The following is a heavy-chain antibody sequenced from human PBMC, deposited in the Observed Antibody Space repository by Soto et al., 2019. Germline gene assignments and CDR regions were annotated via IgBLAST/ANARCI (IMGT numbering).Heavy chain of an antibody. CDR3: ARGSDYGDYVSY. CDR1: GGTFSSYA. CDR2: IIPIFGTA. D-gene: IGHD4-17*01. Sequence: ASVKVSCQASGGTFSSYAISWVRQAPGQGLEWMGGIIPIFGTANYAQKFQGRVTITADESTSTAYMELSSLRSEDTAVYYCARGSDYGDYVSYWGQGTLVTVSS. J-gene: IGHJ4*02. V-gene: IGHV1-69*13.